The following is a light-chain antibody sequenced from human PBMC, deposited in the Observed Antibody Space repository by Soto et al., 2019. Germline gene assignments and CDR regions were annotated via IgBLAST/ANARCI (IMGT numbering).Light chain of an antibody. Sequence: QSALTQPASGSGSPGQSIAISCTGSSSDVGAYNYVSWYQQHPDKAPKLMIYDVSNRPSGVSDRFSGSKSGNTASLTVSGLQAEDEADYYCTSYTTSKSYVFGTGTKVTVL. CDR3: TSYTTSKSYV. CDR1: SSDVGAYNY. J-gene: IGLJ1*01. V-gene: IGLV2-14*03. CDR2: DVS.